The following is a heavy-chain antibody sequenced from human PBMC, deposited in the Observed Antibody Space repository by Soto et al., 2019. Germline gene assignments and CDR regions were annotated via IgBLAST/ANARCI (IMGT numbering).Heavy chain of an antibody. Sequence: QVQLVESGGGVVQPGRSLRLSCAASGFTFSSYGMHWVRQAPGKGLEWVAAIWYDGSNKYYADSVKGRFTISRDNSKNTLYLQMNSPRAEDTAVYYCASVSANVDIVRTICSRHYGMYVWGQGTTVTASS. CDR3: ASVSANVDIVRTICSRHYGMYV. V-gene: IGHV3-33*01. J-gene: IGHJ6*01. CDR2: IWYDGSNK. D-gene: IGHD5-12*01. CDR1: GFTFSSYG.